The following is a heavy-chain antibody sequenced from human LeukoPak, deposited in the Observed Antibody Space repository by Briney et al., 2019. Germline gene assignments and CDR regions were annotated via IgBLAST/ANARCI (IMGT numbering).Heavy chain of an antibody. CDR1: GGSFSGYY. J-gene: IGHJ3*02. D-gene: IGHD6-13*01. CDR3: ARVYSSSWYAIYDAFDI. Sequence: KPSETLSLTCAVYGGSFSGYYWSWIRQPPGKGLEWIGEINHSGSTNYNPSLKSRVTISVDTSKNQFSLKLSSVTAADTAVYYCARVYSSSWYAIYDAFDIWGQGTMVTVSS. V-gene: IGHV4-34*01. CDR2: INHSGST.